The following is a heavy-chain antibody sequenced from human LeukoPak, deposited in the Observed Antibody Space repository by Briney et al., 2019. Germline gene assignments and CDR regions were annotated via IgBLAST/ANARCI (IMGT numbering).Heavy chain of an antibody. J-gene: IGHJ4*02. V-gene: IGHV1-69*02. CDR1: GGTFISYT. Sequence: SXXXSCKASGGTFISYTISWVRQAPGQGLEWMGRIIPILGIANYAQKFQGRVTITADKYTSTAYMEMSRLRDEDTAVYYCESIAVAGKPLFGYWGQGTLVTVSS. CDR3: ESIAVAGKPLFGY. CDR2: IIPILGIA. D-gene: IGHD6-19*01.